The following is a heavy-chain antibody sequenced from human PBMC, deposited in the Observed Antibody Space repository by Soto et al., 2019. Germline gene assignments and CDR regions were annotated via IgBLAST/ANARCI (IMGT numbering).Heavy chain of an antibody. CDR3: ARESVDYGDYPWSNMFDY. V-gene: IGHV3-7*01. CDR1: GFTFSSYW. Sequence: PGGSLRLSCAASGFTFSSYWMSWVRQAPGKGLEWVANIKQDGSEKNYVDSVKGRFTISRDNAKNSLYLQMNSLRVEDTAVYYCARESVDYGDYPWSNMFDYWGQGTLVTVSS. D-gene: IGHD4-17*01. J-gene: IGHJ4*02. CDR2: IKQDGSEK.